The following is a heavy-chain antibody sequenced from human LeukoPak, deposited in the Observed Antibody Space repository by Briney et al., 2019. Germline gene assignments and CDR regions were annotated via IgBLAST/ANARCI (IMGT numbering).Heavy chain of an antibody. J-gene: IGHJ4*02. D-gene: IGHD3-22*01. V-gene: IGHV3-21*01. CDR2: VSSSSSYI. Sequence: AGGSLRLSCAASGFTFSNAWMSWVRQAPGKGLEWVSSVSSSSSYIYYADSVKGRFTISRDNAKNSLYLQMNSLRAEDTAVYYCAMLGGDYYDSIWGQGTLVTVSS. CDR1: GFTFSNAW. CDR3: AMLGGDYYDSI.